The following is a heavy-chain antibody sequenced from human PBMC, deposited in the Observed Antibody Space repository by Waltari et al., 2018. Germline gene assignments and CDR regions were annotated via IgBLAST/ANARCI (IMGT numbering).Heavy chain of an antibody. CDR1: GGTFSSYA. D-gene: IGHD1-26*01. Sequence: QVQLVQSGAEVKKPGSSVKVSCKASGGTFSSYAISWVRQAPGQGLEWMGGIMHNYGKANYGQKFQGRVTITTDESTSTADMELSSLRSEYTAVYYCASGGELLDAFDIWGQGTMVTVSS. CDR2: IMHNYGKA. V-gene: IGHV1-69*05. CDR3: ASGGELLDAFDI. J-gene: IGHJ3*02.